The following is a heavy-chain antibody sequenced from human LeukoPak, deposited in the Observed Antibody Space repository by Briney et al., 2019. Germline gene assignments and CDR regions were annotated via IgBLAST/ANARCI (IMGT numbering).Heavy chain of an antibody. J-gene: IGHJ4*02. CDR2: IRYDGSNK. D-gene: IGHD1-14*01. CDR3: AKDNSRTKGGSFDY. V-gene: IGHV3-30*02. CDR1: GFTFSSYG. Sequence: PGGSLRLSCAASGFTFSSYGMHWVRQAPGKGLEWVAFIRYDGSNKYYADSVKGRFTISRDNSKNTLYLQMNSLRAEDTAVYYCAKDNSRTKGGSFDYWGQGTLVTVSS.